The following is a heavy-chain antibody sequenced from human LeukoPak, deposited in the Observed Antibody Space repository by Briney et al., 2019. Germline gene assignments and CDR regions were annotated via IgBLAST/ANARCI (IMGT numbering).Heavy chain of an antibody. J-gene: IGHJ4*02. CDR1: GLIFSNYV. CDR3: AKSIRNPVVQPLPFDY. D-gene: IGHD1-14*01. V-gene: IGHV3-23*01. CDR2: ITGSGATT. Sequence: GGSLRLSCAASGLIFSNYVMSWVRQAPGKGLEWVSAITGSGATTYYADSVKGRFTISRDNSKNTLYMQMNSLRAEDTAVYYCAKSIRNPVVQPLPFDYWGQGTLVTVSS.